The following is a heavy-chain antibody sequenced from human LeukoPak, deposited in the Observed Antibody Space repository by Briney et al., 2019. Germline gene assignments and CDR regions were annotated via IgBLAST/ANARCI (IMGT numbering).Heavy chain of an antibody. V-gene: IGHV3-21*01. Sequence: KPGGSLRLSCAASGFTFSSYSMNWVRQAPGKGLEWVSSISSSSSYIYYADSVKGRFTISRDNAKNSLYLQMNSLRAEDTAVYYCASGSSSWYTPIHWGQGTLVTVSS. D-gene: IGHD6-13*01. J-gene: IGHJ4*02. CDR2: ISSSSSYI. CDR1: GFTFSSYS. CDR3: ASGSSSWYTPIH.